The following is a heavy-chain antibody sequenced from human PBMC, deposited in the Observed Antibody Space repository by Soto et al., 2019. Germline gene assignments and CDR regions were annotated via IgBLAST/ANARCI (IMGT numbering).Heavy chain of an antibody. J-gene: IGHJ4*02. V-gene: IGHV1-18*04. CDR1: GYTFTGYY. Sequence: PSVKVSCKASGYTFTGYYMHWVRQAPGQGLEWMGWISAYNGNTNYAQKLQGRVTMTTDTSTSTAYMELRSLRSDDTAVYYCARDPGWTDLADYWGQGTLVTVSS. CDR3: ARDPGWTDLADY. D-gene: IGHD1-1*01. CDR2: ISAYNGNT.